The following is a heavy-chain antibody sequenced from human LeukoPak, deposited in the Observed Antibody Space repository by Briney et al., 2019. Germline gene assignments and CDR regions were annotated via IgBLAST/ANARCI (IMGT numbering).Heavy chain of an antibody. CDR2: ISGSGGSA. V-gene: IGHV3-23*01. CDR1: GFTFSSYA. D-gene: IGHD4-23*01. J-gene: IGHJ4*02. Sequence: PGGSLRLSCAASGFTFSSYAMSWVRQAPGKGLEWVSAISGSGGSAYYADSVKGRFTISRDISKYTLSLQMNSLRAEDTAVYYCAKTINYGGNSPTDYWGQGTLVTVSS. CDR3: AKTINYGGNSPTDY.